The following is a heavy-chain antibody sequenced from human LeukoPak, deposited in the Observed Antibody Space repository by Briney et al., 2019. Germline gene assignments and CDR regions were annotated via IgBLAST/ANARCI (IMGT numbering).Heavy chain of an antibody. CDR3: ARDRNNWNDDAFDI. CDR1: GYTFTGSY. V-gene: IGHV1-2*02. D-gene: IGHD1-1*01. J-gene: IGHJ3*02. CDR2: INPNSDNT. Sequence: ASLKASCKASGYTFTGSYMHWVRQAPGQGLEWMGWINPNSDNTNYAQKFQGRLTVTRDTSISTVYMELSSLRPDDTAVYYCARDRNNWNDDAFDIWGQGTMVTVSS.